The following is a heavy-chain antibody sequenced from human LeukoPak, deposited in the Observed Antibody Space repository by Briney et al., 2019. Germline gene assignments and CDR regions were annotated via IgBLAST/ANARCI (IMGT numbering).Heavy chain of an antibody. CDR3: AKGAGEAVAGYFDY. J-gene: IGHJ4*02. V-gene: IGHV3-9*01. CDR1: GFTFDDYA. D-gene: IGHD6-19*01. CDR2: ISWNRGSI. Sequence: SLRLSCASSGFTFDDYAIHWVRQAPGKGLEWVSGISWNRGSIGYEDSVKGRFTISRDNAKKSLYLQINGLRAEERALYYCAKGAGEAVAGYFDYWGQGTLVTVSS.